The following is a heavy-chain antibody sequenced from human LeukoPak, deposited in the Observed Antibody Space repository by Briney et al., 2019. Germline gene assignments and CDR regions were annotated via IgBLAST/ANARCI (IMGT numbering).Heavy chain of an antibody. D-gene: IGHD1-1*01. CDR3: AKVDLTGTTFRDPNAFDI. CDR1: GYTFTSYG. Sequence: GASVKVSCTASGYTFTSYGISWVRQAPGQGLEWMGWISAYNGNTNYAQKLQGRVTMTTDTSTSTAYMELRSLRAEDTAAYYCAKVDLTGTTFRDPNAFDIWGQGAMVTVSS. CDR2: ISAYNGNT. V-gene: IGHV1-18*01. J-gene: IGHJ3*02.